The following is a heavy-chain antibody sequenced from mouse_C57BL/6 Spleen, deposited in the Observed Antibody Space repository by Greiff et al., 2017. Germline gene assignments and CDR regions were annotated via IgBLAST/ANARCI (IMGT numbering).Heavy chain of an antibody. D-gene: IGHD1-1*01. CDR1: GFTFSDYG. CDR2: ISSGSSTI. J-gene: IGHJ1*03. V-gene: IGHV5-17*01. Sequence: EVKLVESGGGLVKPGGSLKLSCAASGFTFSDYGMHWVRQAPEKGLEWVAYISSGSSTIYYADTVKGRFTMSRYNAKNTLFLQMTSLRSEDTAMYYCARAEVVATDWYVDVWGTGTTVTVSS. CDR3: ARAEVVATDWYVDV.